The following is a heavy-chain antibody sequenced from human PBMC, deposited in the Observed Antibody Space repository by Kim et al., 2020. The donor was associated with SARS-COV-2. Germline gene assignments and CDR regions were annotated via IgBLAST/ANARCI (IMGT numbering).Heavy chain of an antibody. J-gene: IGHJ4*02. V-gene: IGHV3-74*01. D-gene: IGHD3-10*01. Sequence: GGSLRLSCAASGLTFSNYWMNWVRQTPGMGLMWVSRINRDGSDTRYADSVKGRFTISRDNAKNTVYLQMNSLRAEDTAVYYCTTELSRGHSWGQGNLVTVSS. CDR3: TTELSRGHS. CDR1: GLTFSNYW. CDR2: INRDGSDT.